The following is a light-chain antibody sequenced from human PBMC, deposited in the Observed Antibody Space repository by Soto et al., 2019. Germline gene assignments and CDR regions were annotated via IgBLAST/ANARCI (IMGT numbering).Light chain of an antibody. CDR2: GAS. Sequence: IVLTHSPVTLSLSPGERATLSCSASQSVSSSYLAWYQQKPGQAPRLLIYGASSRATGIPDRFSGSGSGTDFTLTISRLEPEDFAVYYCQQYGSSPLTFGGGTKVDIK. V-gene: IGKV3-20*01. J-gene: IGKJ4*01. CDR3: QQYGSSPLT. CDR1: QSVSSSY.